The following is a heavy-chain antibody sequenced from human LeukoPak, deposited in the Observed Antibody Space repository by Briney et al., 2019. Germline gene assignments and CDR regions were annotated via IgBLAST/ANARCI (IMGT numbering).Heavy chain of an antibody. J-gene: IGHJ4*02. D-gene: IGHD3-22*01. CDR2: INPNSGGT. Sequence: ASVKVSCKASGYTFTGYYMHWVRQAPGQGLEWMGWINPNSGGTNYAQKFQGRVTMTRDTSISTAYMELSKLRSDDTAVYYCARDGDYDRGVDYWGQGTLVTVSS. V-gene: IGHV1-2*02. CDR1: GYTFTGYY. CDR3: ARDGDYDRGVDY.